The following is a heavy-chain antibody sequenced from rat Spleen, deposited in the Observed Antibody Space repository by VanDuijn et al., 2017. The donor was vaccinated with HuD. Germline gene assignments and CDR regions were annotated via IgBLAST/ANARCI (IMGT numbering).Heavy chain of an antibody. J-gene: IGHJ2*01. CDR2: LNSAGST. CDR3: ARSRYNNYYFDY. Sequence: EVQLQESGPGLVKPSQSLSLTCSVTAYSITSSYRWNWIRKFPGNKLEWMGHLNSAGSTSYNPSLKSRISIARDTSKNQFFLQVNSVTTEDTATYYCARSRYNNYYFDYWGQGVMVAVSS. CDR1: AYSITSSYR. D-gene: IGHD1-10*01. V-gene: IGHV3-3*01.